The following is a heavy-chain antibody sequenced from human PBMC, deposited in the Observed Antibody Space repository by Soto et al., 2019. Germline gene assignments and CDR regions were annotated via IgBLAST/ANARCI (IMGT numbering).Heavy chain of an antibody. CDR1: GYTFTGYY. Sequence: ASVKVSCKASGYTFTGYYMHWVRQAPGQGLEWMGWINPNSGGTNYAQKFQGRVTMTRDTSISTAYMELSRLRSDDTAVYYCVLNIVATLTHPYGMDVWGQGTTVTVSS. CDR2: INPNSGGT. D-gene: IGHD5-12*01. J-gene: IGHJ6*02. V-gene: IGHV1-2*02. CDR3: VLNIVATLTHPYGMDV.